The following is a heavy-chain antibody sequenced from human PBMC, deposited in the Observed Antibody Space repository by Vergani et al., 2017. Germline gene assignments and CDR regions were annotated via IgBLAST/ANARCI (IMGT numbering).Heavy chain of an antibody. J-gene: IGHJ6*02. CDR2: IYYSGST. V-gene: IGHV4-59*01. CDR3: ARVEMATEGPLHYYYGMDV. Sequence: QVQLQESGPGLVKPSETLSLTCTVSGGSISSYYWSWIRPPPGKGLEWIGYIYYSGSTNYNPSLTSRVTISVDTSKNQFSLKLSSVTAADTAVYYWARVEMATEGPLHYYYGMDVWGQGTTVTVSS. CDR1: GGSISSYY. D-gene: IGHD5-24*01.